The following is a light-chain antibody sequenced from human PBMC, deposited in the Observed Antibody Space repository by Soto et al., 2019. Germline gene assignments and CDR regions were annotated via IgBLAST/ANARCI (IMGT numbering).Light chain of an antibody. CDR1: QDINSS. J-gene: IGKJ4*01. Sequence: TRLTQSPSSLSPSVGDRGTIACQASQDINSSLNWFQKKPGKARTLLIYAASPLQSGVPSRLSGSGSGTEFPLTIGSLQPEDFATYYCQQLNSYPLTLGGGTKVDI. V-gene: IGKV1-9*01. CDR3: QQLNSYPLT. CDR2: AAS.